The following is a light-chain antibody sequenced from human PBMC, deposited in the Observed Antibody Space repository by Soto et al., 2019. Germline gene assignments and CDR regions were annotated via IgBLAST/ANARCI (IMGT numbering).Light chain of an antibody. CDR2: GAS. V-gene: IGKV3-20*01. J-gene: IGKJ1*01. CDR3: QQYGSSPT. Sequence: EIVLTQSPGTLSLSPGERATLSCRASQSVSSSYLAWYQQKPGQATRLLIYGASSRATGIPDRFRGSGSGTDFTVTISRLEPEDFAVYYCQQYGSSPTFGQGTKVEIK. CDR1: QSVSSSY.